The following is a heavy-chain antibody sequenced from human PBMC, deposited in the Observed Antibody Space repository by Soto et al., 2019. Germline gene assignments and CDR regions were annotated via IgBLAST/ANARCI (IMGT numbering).Heavy chain of an antibody. CDR3: VKDMGYGSSSTFDY. J-gene: IGHJ4*02. Sequence: PGGSLRLSCVESGFTFDDYVMHWVRQAPGKGLEWVSGISRNSGTIEYADSVKGRFTVSRDNAKNSLYLQMDSLRAEDTALYYCVKDMGYGSSSTFDYWGQGTLVTVSS. V-gene: IGHV3-9*01. D-gene: IGHD6-6*01. CDR1: GFTFDDYV. CDR2: ISRNSGTI.